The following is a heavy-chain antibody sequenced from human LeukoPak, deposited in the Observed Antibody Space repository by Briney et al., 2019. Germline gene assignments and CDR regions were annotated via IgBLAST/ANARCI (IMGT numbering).Heavy chain of an antibody. J-gene: IGHJ5*02. CDR2: IYISGST. D-gene: IGHD2-2*01. CDR3: AREDCTSSSIDP. V-gene: IGHV4-61*02. Sequence: PPETLSLTCTVSGGSISSGSYYWTWIRQPAGKGLEWIGRIYISGSTNYNPSLKSRVTISVDTAKNQFSLKLSSVTAADTAVYYCAREDCTSSSIDPWGQGTLVTVSS. CDR1: GGSISSGSYY.